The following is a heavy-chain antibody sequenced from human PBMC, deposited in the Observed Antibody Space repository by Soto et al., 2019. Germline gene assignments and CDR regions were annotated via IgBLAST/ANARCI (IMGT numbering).Heavy chain of an antibody. V-gene: IGHV3-33*01. J-gene: IGHJ6*02. CDR2: IWYDGSNK. Sequence: GGSLRLSCAASGFTFSSYGMHWVRQAPGKGLEWVAVIWYDGSNKYYADSVKGRFTISRDNSKNTLYLQMNSLRAEDTAVYYCAREYGSSGSRGYYGMDVWGQGTTVTVSS. CDR3: AREYGSSGSRGYYGMDV. CDR1: GFTFSSYG. D-gene: IGHD2-15*01.